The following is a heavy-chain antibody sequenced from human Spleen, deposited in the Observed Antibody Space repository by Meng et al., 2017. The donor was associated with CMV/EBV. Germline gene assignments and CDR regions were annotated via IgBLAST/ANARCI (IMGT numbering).Heavy chain of an antibody. V-gene: IGHV3-66*01. Sequence: GESLKISCAASGFTVTSNYMSWVRQAPGKGLEWVSVIYSGSNTYYADSVKGRFTISRDYSKNTLYLQMNSLRAEDTAVYYCAKDSSRSTWYGPDDYSGMDVWGQGTTVTVSS. D-gene: IGHD6-13*01. CDR3: AKDSSRSTWYGPDDYSGMDV. J-gene: IGHJ6*02. CDR2: IYSGSNT. CDR1: GFTVTSNY.